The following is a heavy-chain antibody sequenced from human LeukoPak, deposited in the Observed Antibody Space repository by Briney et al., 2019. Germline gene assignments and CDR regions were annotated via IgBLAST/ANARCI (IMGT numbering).Heavy chain of an antibody. V-gene: IGHV1-18*01. J-gene: IGHJ4*02. CDR1: GYTFTSYG. CDR2: ISAYNGNT. CDR3: ARELRGDTAMVRSPFDY. D-gene: IGHD5-18*01. Sequence: VASVKVSCKASGYTFTSYGISWVRQAPGQGLEWMGWISAYNGNTNYAQKLQGRVTMTTDTSTSTAYMELRSLRSDDTAVYYCARELRGDTAMVRSPFDYWGQGTLVTVSS.